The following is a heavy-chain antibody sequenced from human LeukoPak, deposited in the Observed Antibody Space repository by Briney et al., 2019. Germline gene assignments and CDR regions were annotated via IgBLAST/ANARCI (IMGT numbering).Heavy chain of an antibody. CDR3: ARAGGVGWFDP. J-gene: IGHJ5*02. Sequence: SETLSLTCTVSGGSISSNNNYWGWIRQPPGKGLEWTGSFYYSGSTYYNPSLESRVTISVDTSKNQFSLNLRFVTAADTAVYYCARAGGVGWFDPWGQGTLVTVSS. CDR1: GGSISSNNNY. V-gene: IGHV4-39*07. D-gene: IGHD1-26*01. CDR2: FYYSGST.